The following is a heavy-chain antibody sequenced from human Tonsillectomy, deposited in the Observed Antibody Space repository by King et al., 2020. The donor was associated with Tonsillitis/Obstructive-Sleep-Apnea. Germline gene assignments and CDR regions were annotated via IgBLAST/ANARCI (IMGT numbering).Heavy chain of an antibody. Sequence: VQLVESGGGLVQPGGSLRLSCAASGFTFSGYSMNWVRQAPGKGLEWLSYISGSGDTIYHADSVKGRFTISRDNARNSLYLQMNGLRDEDTAVYYCARPGGRSITGTFVAFDVWGQGTLVTVSS. V-gene: IGHV3-48*02. D-gene: IGHD1-7*01. CDR2: ISGSGDTI. CDR3: ARPGGRSITGTFVAFDV. CDR1: GFTFSGYS. J-gene: IGHJ3*01.